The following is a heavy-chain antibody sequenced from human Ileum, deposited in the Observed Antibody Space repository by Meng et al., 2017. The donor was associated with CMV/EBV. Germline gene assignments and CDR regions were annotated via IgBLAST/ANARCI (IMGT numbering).Heavy chain of an antibody. D-gene: IGHD2-2*01. CDR3: ARGVLVVVPAAKVSWFDP. CDR2: INHSGST. J-gene: IGHJ5*02. V-gene: IGHV4-34*01. CDR1: GCFSGYY. Sequence: GCFSGYYWSWIRQPPGKGLEWIGEINHSGSTNYNPSLKSRVTISVDTSKNQFSLKLSSVTAADTAVYYCARGVLVVVPAAKVSWFDPWGQGTLVTVSS.